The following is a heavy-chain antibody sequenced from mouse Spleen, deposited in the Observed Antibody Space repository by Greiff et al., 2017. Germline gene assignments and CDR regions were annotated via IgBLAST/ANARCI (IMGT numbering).Heavy chain of an antibody. Sequence: EVMLVESGGGLVKPGGSLKLSCAASGFTFSDYGMHWVRQAPEKGLEWVAYISSGSSTIYYADTVKGRFTISRDNAKNTLFLQMTSLRSEDTAMYYCARSRPPFAYWGQGTLVTVSA. CDR2: ISSGSSTI. CDR3: ARSRPPFAY. V-gene: IGHV5-17*01. CDR1: GFTFSDYG. J-gene: IGHJ3*01.